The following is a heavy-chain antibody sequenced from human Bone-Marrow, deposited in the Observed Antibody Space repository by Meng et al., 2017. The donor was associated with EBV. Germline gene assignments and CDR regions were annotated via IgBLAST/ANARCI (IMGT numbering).Heavy chain of an antibody. J-gene: IGHJ5*02. CDR3: VRGYGGSYLGGDH. CDR2: ISSSSSYI. CDR1: GFTFSSYS. V-gene: IGHV3-21*01. Sequence: EVQMVESGGGLVKPGGSLRLSCAASGFTFSSYSMNWVRQAPGKGLEWVSSISSSSSYIYYADSVKGRFTISRDNAKNSLYLQMNSLTVDDTAMYYCVRGYGGSYLGGDHWGQGTLVTVSS. D-gene: IGHD1-26*01.